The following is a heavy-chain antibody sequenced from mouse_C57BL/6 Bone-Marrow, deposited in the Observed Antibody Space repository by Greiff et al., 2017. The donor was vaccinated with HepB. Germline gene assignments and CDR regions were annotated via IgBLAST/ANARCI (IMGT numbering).Heavy chain of an antibody. J-gene: IGHJ3*01. Sequence: QVHLQQSGAELARPGASVKLSCKASGYTFTSYGISWVKQRTGQGLEWIGEIYPRSGNTYYNEKFKGKATLTADKSSSTAYMELRSLTSEDSAVYFCARFDYDEGAWFAYWGQGTLVTVSA. CDR3: ARFDYDEGAWFAY. CDR2: IYPRSGNT. D-gene: IGHD2-4*01. V-gene: IGHV1-81*01. CDR1: GYTFTSYG.